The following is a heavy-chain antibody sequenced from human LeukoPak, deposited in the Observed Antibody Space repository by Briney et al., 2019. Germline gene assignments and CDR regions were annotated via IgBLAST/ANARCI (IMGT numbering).Heavy chain of an antibody. V-gene: IGHV4-59*01. CDR2: IYYSGST. Sequence: SETLSLTCTVSGGSISSYYWSWIRQPPGKGLEWIGYIYYSGSTNYNPSLKSRVTISVDTSKNQFSLKLSSVTAADTAVYYCARVGRVTIFGVASQWGQGTLVTVSS. CDR3: ARVGRVTIFGVASQ. D-gene: IGHD3-3*01. J-gene: IGHJ4*02. CDR1: GGSISSYY.